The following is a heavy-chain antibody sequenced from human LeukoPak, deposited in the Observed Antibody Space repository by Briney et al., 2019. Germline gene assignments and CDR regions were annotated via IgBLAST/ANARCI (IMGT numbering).Heavy chain of an antibody. J-gene: IGHJ4*02. CDR1: GFTYRCNH. CDR3: ARDNRGYSSDWAD. Sequence: PGGSLCCTCSASGFTYRCNHMSWDRQAPGKGLEWVANIKQDGSEKYYVDSVKGRFTISRDNAKNSLYLQMNSLRAEDTAVYYCARDNRGYSSDWADWSQGTLVTVSS. CDR2: IKQDGSEK. D-gene: IGHD6-25*01. V-gene: IGHV3-7*05.